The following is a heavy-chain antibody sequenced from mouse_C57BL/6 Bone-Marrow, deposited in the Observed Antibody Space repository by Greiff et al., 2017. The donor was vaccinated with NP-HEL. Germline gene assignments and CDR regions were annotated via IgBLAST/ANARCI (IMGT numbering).Heavy chain of an antibody. V-gene: IGHV10-1*01. J-gene: IGHJ3*01. D-gene: IGHD3-2*01. CDR1: GFSFTTYA. CDR2: IRSKSNNYAT. CDR3: VSLDSSFAY. Sequence: EVQGVESGGGLVQPKGSLKLSCAASGFSFTTYAMNWVRQAPGTGLEWVARIRSKSNNYATYYAVSVKDRFTISRDDSESMLYLQMNNLKSEDTAMYFCVSLDSSFAYWGQGTLVTVSA.